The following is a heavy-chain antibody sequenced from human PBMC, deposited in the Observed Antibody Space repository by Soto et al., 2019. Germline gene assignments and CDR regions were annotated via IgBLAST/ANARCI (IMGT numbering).Heavy chain of an antibody. D-gene: IGHD5-18*01. CDR1: GYTFTSYD. J-gene: IGHJ6*03. V-gene: IGHV1-8*01. CDR3: ARGGVDIAIFCLQDYHYLMAF. CDR2: MNPNSGNT. Sequence: GASVKVSCKASGYTFTSYDINWVRQATGQGLEWMGWMNPNSGNTGYAQKFQGRVTMTRNTSISTAYMELSSLRSEDTAVYYCARGGVDIAIFCLQDYHYLMAFWGKGTTVTVSS.